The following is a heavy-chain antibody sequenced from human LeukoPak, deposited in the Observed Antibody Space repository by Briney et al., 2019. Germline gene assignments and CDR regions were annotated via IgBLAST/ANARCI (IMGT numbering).Heavy chain of an antibody. Sequence: ASVKVSCKASGYTFTGYYMHWVRQAPGQGLEWMGWINPNSGGTNYAQKFQGRVTMTRDTSISTAYMELSRLRSDDTAVYYCASTGEYYDFWSGYYLTPHYYYGMDVWGQGTTVTVSS. V-gene: IGHV1-2*02. D-gene: IGHD3-3*01. CDR3: ASTGEYYDFWSGYYLTPHYYYGMDV. CDR2: INPNSGGT. J-gene: IGHJ6*02. CDR1: GYTFTGYY.